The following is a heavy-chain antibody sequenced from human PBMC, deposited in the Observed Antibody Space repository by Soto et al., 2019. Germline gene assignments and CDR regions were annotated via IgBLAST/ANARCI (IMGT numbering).Heavy chain of an antibody. CDR1: GFTFTTYW. CDR2: IKFDGSDK. D-gene: IGHD2-15*01. CDR3: ARGGGCSDL. Sequence: EVQLVESGGGLVQPGGSLRLSCAASGFTFTTYWMNWVRQAPGKGLEWVASIKFDGSDKYYVDSVKGRFTISRDNAENSLYLQMNSLRAEDTAVYYCARGGGCSDLWGQGTLVTLSS. J-gene: IGHJ5*02. V-gene: IGHV3-7*05.